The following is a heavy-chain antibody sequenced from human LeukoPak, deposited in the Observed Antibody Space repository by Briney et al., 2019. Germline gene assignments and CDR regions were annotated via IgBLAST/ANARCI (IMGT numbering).Heavy chain of an antibody. Sequence: GRSLRLSCAASGFTFSPYAMHWVRQAPGKGLEWMAVIWNDGSNKYYADSVRGRFTISRDNSKNTLYLQMNSLRAEDTALYYCARASGPFDYWGQGTLVTVSS. D-gene: IGHD3-10*01. CDR3: ARASGPFDY. V-gene: IGHV3-33*08. J-gene: IGHJ4*02. CDR1: GFTFSPYA. CDR2: IWNDGSNK.